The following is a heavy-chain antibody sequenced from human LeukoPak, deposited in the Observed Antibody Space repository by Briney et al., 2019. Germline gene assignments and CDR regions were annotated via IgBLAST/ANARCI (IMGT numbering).Heavy chain of an antibody. J-gene: IGHJ4*02. CDR2: INPNSGGR. D-gene: IGHD1-26*01. Sequence: GASVKVSCKASGYTFTDYYMYWVRQAPGQGLEWMGWINPNSGGRNYAQKYQGRVTMTRDTSISTAYMELSRLRSDDTAVYYCARVPVGVTRAALLEYWGQGTLVSVSS. CDR3: ARVPVGVTRAALLEY. V-gene: IGHV1-2*02. CDR1: GYTFTDYY.